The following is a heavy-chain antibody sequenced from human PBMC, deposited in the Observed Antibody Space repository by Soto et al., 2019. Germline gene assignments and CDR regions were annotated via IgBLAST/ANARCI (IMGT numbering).Heavy chain of an antibody. CDR1: GYIFITYG. CDR2: ISTYNGTT. CDR3: ERDWDGSGSYYTGY. Sequence: ASVKVSCKASGYIFITYGISWVRQAPGQGLEWMGRISTYNGTTNYAQNLQGRVTMTADTSTNTAYMELRSLRSDDTAVYYCERDWDGSGSYYTGYWGPGTLVTVSS. V-gene: IGHV1-18*01. J-gene: IGHJ4*02. D-gene: IGHD3-10*01.